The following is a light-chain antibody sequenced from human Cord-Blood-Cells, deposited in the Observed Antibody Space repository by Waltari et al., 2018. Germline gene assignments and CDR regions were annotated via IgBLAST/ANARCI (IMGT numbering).Light chain of an antibody. Sequence: QSALPQHPSAPGSPGQSVTIPCTVTSSDVGGYNYVSWYQQHPGKAHKLMIYEVSKRPSGVPDRCSGSKSGNTASLTVSGLQAEDEADYYCSSYAGSNNLGVFGGGTKLTVL. J-gene: IGLJ2*01. V-gene: IGLV2-8*01. CDR3: SSYAGSNNLGV. CDR1: SSDVGGYNY. CDR2: EVS.